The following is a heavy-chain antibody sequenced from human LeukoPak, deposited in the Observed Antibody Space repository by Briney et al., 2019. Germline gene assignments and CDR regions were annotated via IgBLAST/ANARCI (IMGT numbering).Heavy chain of an antibody. CDR1: GGSISSSGYY. D-gene: IGHD1-26*01. CDR3: ARHEYSGSYYGLSWFDP. J-gene: IGHJ5*02. V-gene: IGHV4-39*01. CDR2: IYYSGST. Sequence: SETLSLTCTVSGGSISSSGYYWGWIRQPPGTGLEWIASIYYSGSTYYNPSLKSRVTISVDTFKNQLSLKLSSLTAADTAVYYCARHEYSGSYYGLSWFDPWGQGTLVTVSS.